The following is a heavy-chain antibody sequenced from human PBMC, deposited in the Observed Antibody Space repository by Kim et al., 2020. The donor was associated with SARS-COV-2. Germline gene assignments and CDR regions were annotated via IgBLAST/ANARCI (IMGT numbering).Heavy chain of an antibody. CDR2: IYYSGST. J-gene: IGHJ4*02. CDR3: ATTKTSYCTNGVCAEQDAFDY. CDR1: GGSISSSSYY. D-gene: IGHD2-8*01. Sequence: SETLSLTCTVSGGSISSSSYYWGWIRQPPGKGLEWIGSIYYSGSTYYNPSLKSRVTISVDTSKNQFSLKLSSVTAADTAVYYCATTKTSYCTNGVCAEQDAFDYWGQGTLVTVSS. V-gene: IGHV4-39*01.